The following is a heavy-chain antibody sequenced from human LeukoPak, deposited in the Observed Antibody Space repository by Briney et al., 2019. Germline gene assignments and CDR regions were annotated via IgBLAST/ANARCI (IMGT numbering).Heavy chain of an antibody. J-gene: IGHJ4*02. CDR2: IYYSGST. CDR1: GGSISSYY. CDR3: ARVGNYYDSSGYVDY. V-gene: IGHV4-59*06. Sequence: SETLSLTCTVSGGSISSYYWSWIRQHPGKGLEWIGHIYYSGSTYYNPSLKSRVTISVDTSKNQFSLKLSSVTAADTAVYYCARVGNYYDSSGYVDYWGQGTLVTVSS. D-gene: IGHD3-22*01.